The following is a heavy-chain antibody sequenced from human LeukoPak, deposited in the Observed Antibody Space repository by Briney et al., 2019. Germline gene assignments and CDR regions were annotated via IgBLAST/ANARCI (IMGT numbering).Heavy chain of an antibody. CDR3: AKDSTAASMQD. Sequence: GGSLRLSCTASGSISDDSAMHWVRQAPGKGLEWVSFIGGDGRSAYYRDSVKGRFTISRDNTKNSLYLQMNSLRTEDTAFCYCAKDSTAASMQDWGQGTLVTVSS. CDR1: GSISDDSA. V-gene: IGHV3-43*02. J-gene: IGHJ1*01. CDR2: IGGDGRSA. D-gene: IGHD2-2*01.